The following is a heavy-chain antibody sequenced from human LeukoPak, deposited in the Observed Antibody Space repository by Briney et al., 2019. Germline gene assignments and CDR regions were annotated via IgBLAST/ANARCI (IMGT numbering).Heavy chain of an antibody. CDR3: ARGRDERGYKDIFDI. V-gene: IGHV1-3*03. D-gene: IGHD5-18*01. Sequence: ASVKVSCKASGYTVTSYAMHWVRQAPGQRLEWMGWINAGNGNTKYSQEFQGRVTITRDTSASTAYMELSSLRSEDMAAYYCARGRDERGYKDIFDIWGQGTMVTVSS. J-gene: IGHJ3*02. CDR1: GYTVTSYA. CDR2: INAGNGNT.